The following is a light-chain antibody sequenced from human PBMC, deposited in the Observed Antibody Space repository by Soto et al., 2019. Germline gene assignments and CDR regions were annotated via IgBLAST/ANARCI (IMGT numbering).Light chain of an antibody. Sequence: IVMTQSPDSLAVSLGERATINCKSSQSILYSSNNKNYLAWFQQRPGQPPRLLLYWASTRESGVPDRFSGSGSGTDFTLTISSLQAEDGAVYYCQQYFTSSWTFGQGTKVEIK. V-gene: IGKV4-1*01. CDR1: QSILYSSNNKNY. CDR3: QQYFTSSWT. J-gene: IGKJ1*01. CDR2: WAS.